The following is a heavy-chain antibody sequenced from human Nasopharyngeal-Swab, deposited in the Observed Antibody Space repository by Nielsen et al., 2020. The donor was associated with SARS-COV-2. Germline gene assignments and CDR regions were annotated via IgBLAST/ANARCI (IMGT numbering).Heavy chain of an antibody. V-gene: IGHV1-18*01. D-gene: IGHD3-3*01. CDR1: GYTFTSYG. CDR2: ISAYNGNT. Sequence: ASVKVSCKASGYTFTSYGISWVRQAPGQGLEWTGWISAYNGNTNYAQKLQGRVTMTTDTSTSTAYMELRSLRSDDTAVYYCARASHRVGSYYDFWSGYYRDYYYYGMDVWGQGTTVTVSS. J-gene: IGHJ6*02. CDR3: ARASHRVGSYYDFWSGYYRDYYYYGMDV.